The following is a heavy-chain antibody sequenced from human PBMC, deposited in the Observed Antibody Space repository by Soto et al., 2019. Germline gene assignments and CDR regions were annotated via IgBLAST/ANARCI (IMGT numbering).Heavy chain of an antibody. CDR3: APESRIYSSSAVVFSY. CDR1: GYTFTSYY. Sequence: ASVKVSCKASGYTFTSYYMHWVRQAPGQGLEWMGIINPSGGSTSYAQKFQGRVTMTRDTSTSTVYMELSSLRSEDTAVYYCAPESRIYSSSAVVFSYWGQGTPVTVSS. V-gene: IGHV1-46*01. J-gene: IGHJ4*02. D-gene: IGHD6-6*01. CDR2: INPSGGST.